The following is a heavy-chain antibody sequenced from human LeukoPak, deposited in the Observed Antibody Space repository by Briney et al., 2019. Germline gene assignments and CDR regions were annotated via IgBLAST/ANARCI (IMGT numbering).Heavy chain of an antibody. V-gene: IGHV4-38-2*02. Sequence: PSETLSLTCTVSGYSISSGYYWGWIRQPPGKGLEWIGNFYHSGGPYYTPSLKSRVTISVDTSRNQFSLILTSVTAADTAVYYCARGGGFLEYLYADAFDIWGQGTMVTVSS. D-gene: IGHD3-3*01. J-gene: IGHJ3*02. CDR3: ARGGGFLEYLYADAFDI. CDR2: FYHSGGP. CDR1: GYSISSGYY.